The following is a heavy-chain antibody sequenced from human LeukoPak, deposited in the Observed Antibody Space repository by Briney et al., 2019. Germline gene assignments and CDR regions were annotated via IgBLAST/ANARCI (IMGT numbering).Heavy chain of an antibody. CDR2: TYYSGSS. J-gene: IGHJ4*02. CDR3: ARQGSSIRRPFDY. D-gene: IGHD6-13*01. Sequence: SETLSLTCTVSGGSISSYYWSWIRQPPGKGLEWIASTYYSGSSYYNTSLKSRVTISVDTSKDQVSLKLSSVTAADTAVYYCARQGSSIRRPFDYWGQGALVTVSS. V-gene: IGHV4-39*01. CDR1: GGSISSYY.